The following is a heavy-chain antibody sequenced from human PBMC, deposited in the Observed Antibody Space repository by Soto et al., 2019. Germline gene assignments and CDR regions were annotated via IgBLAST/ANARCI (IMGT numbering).Heavy chain of an antibody. D-gene: IGHD5-18*01. V-gene: IGHV3-74*01. CDR2: IKNDGTST. Sequence: GGSLRLSCAASGFTFSSQWLHWVRQAPGKGLVWISRIKNDGTSTNYADSVKGRFSVSRDNAKKTMSLQMNSLRAEDTAVYYCASWRGGYTYGLDHWGQGTPVTVSS. CDR3: ASWRGGYTYGLDH. J-gene: IGHJ4*02. CDR1: GFTFSSQW.